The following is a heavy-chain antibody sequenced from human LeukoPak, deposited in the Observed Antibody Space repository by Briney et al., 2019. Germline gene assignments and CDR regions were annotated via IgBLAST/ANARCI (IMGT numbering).Heavy chain of an antibody. D-gene: IGHD3-22*01. V-gene: IGHV4-4*07. J-gene: IGHJ4*02. CDR3: AREAPTYYYDSSGPFDY. Sequence: PSETLSLTCTVSGGSISSYYWSWIRQPAGKGLEWIGRIYTSGSTNYNPSLKSRVTMSVDTSKNQFSLKLSSVTAADTAVYYCAREAPTYYYDSSGPFDYWGQGTLVTVS. CDR2: IYTSGST. CDR1: GGSISSYY.